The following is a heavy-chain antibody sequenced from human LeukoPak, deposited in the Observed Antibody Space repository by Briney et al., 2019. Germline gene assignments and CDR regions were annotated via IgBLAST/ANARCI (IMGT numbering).Heavy chain of an antibody. Sequence: PSETLSLTCTVSGGSISSSPYYWGWIRQPPGKGLEWIGSIYYSGSTYYNPSLKSRVTISVDTSKNQFSLKLSSVTAADTAVYYCARLSNWYGVYWGQGTLVTVSS. J-gene: IGHJ4*02. D-gene: IGHD6-13*01. CDR2: IYYSGST. CDR1: GGSISSSPYY. CDR3: ARLSNWYGVY. V-gene: IGHV4-39*01.